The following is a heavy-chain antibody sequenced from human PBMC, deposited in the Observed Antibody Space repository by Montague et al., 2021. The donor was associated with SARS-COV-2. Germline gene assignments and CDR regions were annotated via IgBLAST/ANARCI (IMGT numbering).Heavy chain of an antibody. Sequence: SETLSLTCSVSGGTLSSTSYYWGWIRQPPGGGLEWIGTIHYSERPYYXPSLQSRVTISADRSKNRFSLDLGSVTASDTAVYYCARHGPYYEISTSYFRPYYFDHWGQGSLVTVAS. V-gene: IGHV4-39*01. D-gene: IGHD3-9*01. CDR1: GGTLSSTSYY. J-gene: IGHJ4*02. CDR2: IHYSERP. CDR3: ARHGPYYEISTSYFRPYYFDH.